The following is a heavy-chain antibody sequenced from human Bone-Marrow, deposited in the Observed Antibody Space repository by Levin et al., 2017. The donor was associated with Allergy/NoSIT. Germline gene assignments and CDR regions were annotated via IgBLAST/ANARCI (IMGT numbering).Heavy chain of an antibody. D-gene: IGHD5-12*01. CDR2: ISYDGSNK. CDR1: GFTFSSYG. Sequence: GASVKVSCAASGFTFSSYGMHWVRQAPGKGLEWVALISYDGSNKYYGDSVKGRFTISRDNSKNNLYLQMNSLRDDDTAVYYCARDHTRVQVATMPYYGMDVWGEGTTVTVSS. CDR3: ARDHTRVQVATMPYYGMDV. V-gene: IGHV3-30*03. J-gene: IGHJ6*01.